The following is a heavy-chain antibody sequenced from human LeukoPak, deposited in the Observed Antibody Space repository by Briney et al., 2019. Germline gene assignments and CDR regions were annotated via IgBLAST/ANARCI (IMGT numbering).Heavy chain of an antibody. D-gene: IGHD2-21*01. CDR1: GYTFTGYY. J-gene: IGHJ6*03. V-gene: IGHV1-2*02. CDR2: INPNSGGT. Sequence: GASVKVSCKASGYTFTGYYMHWVRQAPGQGLEWMGWINPNSGGTNYAQKFQGRVTMTRDTSISTAYMELSRLRSDDTAVYYCARGRGGGYSNNYYMDVWGKGTTVTVSS. CDR3: ARGRGGGYSNNYYMDV.